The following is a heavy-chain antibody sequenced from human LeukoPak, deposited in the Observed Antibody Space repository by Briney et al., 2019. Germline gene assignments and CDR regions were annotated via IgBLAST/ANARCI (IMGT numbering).Heavy chain of an antibody. CDR1: GGTFSSYA. V-gene: IGHV1-69*05. J-gene: IGHJ3*02. Sequence: ASVKVSCKASGGTFSSYAISWVRQAPGQGLEWMGGIIPIFGTANYAQKLQGRVTMTTDTSTSTAYMELRSLRSDDTAVYYCARESGYSTAFDIWGQGTMVTVSS. D-gene: IGHD3-3*01. CDR3: ARESGYSTAFDI. CDR2: IIPIFGTA.